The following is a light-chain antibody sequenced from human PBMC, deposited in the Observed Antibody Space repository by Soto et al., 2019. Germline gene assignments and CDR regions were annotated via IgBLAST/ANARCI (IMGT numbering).Light chain of an antibody. CDR1: PGIGNA. V-gene: IGKV1-6*01. Sequence: AIQMTQSASSLSAPVAHKITIACRASPGIGNALGWYPKKPGKPPKVLIYGASNFQSGVPPRFSGSGSGPDFTLAISSMQPEDSATYYCLQDINYPWTFGQGTQVDIK. CDR3: LQDINYPWT. J-gene: IGKJ1*01. CDR2: GAS.